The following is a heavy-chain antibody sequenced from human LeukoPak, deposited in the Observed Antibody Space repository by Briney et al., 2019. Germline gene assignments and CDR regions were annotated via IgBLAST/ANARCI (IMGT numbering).Heavy chain of an antibody. V-gene: IGHV3-13*01. D-gene: IGHD3-3*01. Sequence: GGSLRLSFAASGFTFSSYDMHWVRQATGKGLEWVSFIGTAGNTYYPVSVKGRFTISRENAKNSLYLQMNSLRAGDTAVYYCARVGRGTDFGVAYYYYYYMDVWGKGTTVTVSS. CDR2: IGTAGNT. CDR1: GFTFSSYD. J-gene: IGHJ6*03. CDR3: ARVGRGTDFGVAYYYYYYMDV.